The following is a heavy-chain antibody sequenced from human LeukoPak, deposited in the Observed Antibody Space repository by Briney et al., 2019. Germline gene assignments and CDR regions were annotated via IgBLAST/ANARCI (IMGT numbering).Heavy chain of an antibody. D-gene: IGHD3-22*01. CDR1: GFTFSSYA. CDR2: ISYDGSNK. CDR3: AKELDLVVTP. J-gene: IGHJ5*02. Sequence: PGGSLRLSCAASGFTFSSYAMHWVRQAPGKGLEWVAVISYDGSNKYYADSVKGRFTISRDNSKNTLYLQMNSLRAEDTAVYYCAKELDLVVTPSGQGTLVTVSS. V-gene: IGHV3-30-3*01.